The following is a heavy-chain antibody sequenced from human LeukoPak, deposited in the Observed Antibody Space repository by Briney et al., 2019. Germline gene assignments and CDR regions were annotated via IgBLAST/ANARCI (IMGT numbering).Heavy chain of an antibody. D-gene: IGHD4/OR15-4a*01. CDR2: ITSSGATT. Sequence: PGGSLRLSCSASGSSFTDYYMSWFRLSPDKGLEWIAYITSSGATTEYADSVKGRFTISRVNAKNSLYLQMNSLRPDDTAVYYCARDPDYGDPYWGQGTLVTVSS. CDR1: GSSFTDYY. CDR3: ARDPDYGDPY. J-gene: IGHJ4*02. V-gene: IGHV3-11*01.